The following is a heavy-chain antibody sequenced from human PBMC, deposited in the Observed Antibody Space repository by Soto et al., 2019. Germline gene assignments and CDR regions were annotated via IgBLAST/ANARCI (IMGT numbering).Heavy chain of an antibody. CDR2: ITFRGVT. D-gene: IGHD3-9*01. CDR3: ARKLEASIRHVEWFSYKWFDP. Sequence: LSLTCDVHGDSLSGYAWSWIRQPPGKGLEWIGEITFRGVTNYHPSLKGRLSMSVDTSKNRISLNVSSVTAADTALYFCARKLEASIRHVEWFSYKWFDPWGPGTLVTVSS. V-gene: IGHV4-34*01. J-gene: IGHJ5*02. CDR1: GDSLSGYA.